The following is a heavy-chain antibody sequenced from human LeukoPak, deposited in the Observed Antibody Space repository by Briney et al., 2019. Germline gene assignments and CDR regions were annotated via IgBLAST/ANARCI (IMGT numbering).Heavy chain of an antibody. Sequence: GGSLRLSCAPSGFTFSDYPMSWFRQAPGKGLEWVGFIRNKGYGATTEYAASVTGRFTTSRANSKNIAYLQMNSLKTADTAVYYCTTVPIVVVPAANGDDYYYYYYMDVWGKGTTVTASS. D-gene: IGHD2-2*01. CDR2: IRNKGYGATT. V-gene: IGHV3-49*03. CDR3: TTVPIVVVPAANGDDYYYYYYMDV. CDR1: GFTFSDYP. J-gene: IGHJ6*03.